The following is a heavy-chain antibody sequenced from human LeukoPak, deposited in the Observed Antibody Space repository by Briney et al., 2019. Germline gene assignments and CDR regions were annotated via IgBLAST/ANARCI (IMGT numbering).Heavy chain of an antibody. CDR2: IYTSGAT. D-gene: IGHD6-13*01. CDR1: GGSISSYY. Sequence: SETLSLTCTVSGGSISSYYWSWIRQPTGKGLEWIGRIYTSGATNYNPSLKSRVSISIDKSKNQFSLKLSSVTAADTAVNYCARFQAEYSSSWYRSYYYYYMDVWGKGTTVTVSS. V-gene: IGHV4-4*07. CDR3: ARFQAEYSSSWYRSYYYYYMDV. J-gene: IGHJ6*03.